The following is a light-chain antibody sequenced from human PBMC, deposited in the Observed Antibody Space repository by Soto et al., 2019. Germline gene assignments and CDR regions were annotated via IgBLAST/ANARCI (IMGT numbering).Light chain of an antibody. Sequence: VVYKTSSLESGVPSRFRGSRSGTEFTLTVSSLRPEDFATYYCLQDHDVSWTFGQGTKADIK. J-gene: IGKJ1*01. CDR3: LQDHDVSWT. V-gene: IGKV1-6*01. CDR2: KTS.